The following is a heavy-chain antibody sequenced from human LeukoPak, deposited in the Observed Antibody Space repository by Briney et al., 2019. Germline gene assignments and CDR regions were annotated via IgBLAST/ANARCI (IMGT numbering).Heavy chain of an antibody. J-gene: IGHJ4*02. Sequence: ASVKVSCKVSGYTLTELSMHWVRHAPGKGREWMGGFDPEDGETIYAQKFQGIVTMTEDTSTDTAYMELSSLRSEDTAVYYCATFSTVRGLRYWGQGTLVTVSS. D-gene: IGHD4-11*01. V-gene: IGHV1-24*01. CDR1: GYTLTELS. CDR2: FDPEDGET. CDR3: ATFSTVRGLRY.